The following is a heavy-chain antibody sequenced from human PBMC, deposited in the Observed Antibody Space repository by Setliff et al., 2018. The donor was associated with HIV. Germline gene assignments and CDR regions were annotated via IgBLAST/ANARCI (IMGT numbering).Heavy chain of an antibody. CDR1: GGSFPAYY. CDR2: INYSGDT. V-gene: IGHV4-34*01. J-gene: IGHJ5*02. CDR3: VRQHGDCAFDP. Sequence: NPSETLSLTCAVYGGSFPAYYWNWVRQPPGKGLEWIGEINYSGDTTYNPSLKSRVNMFIDTSKKQFSLKVASVTAADTAVYYCVRQHGDCAFDPWGQGTQVTVSS. D-gene: IGHD2-21*02.